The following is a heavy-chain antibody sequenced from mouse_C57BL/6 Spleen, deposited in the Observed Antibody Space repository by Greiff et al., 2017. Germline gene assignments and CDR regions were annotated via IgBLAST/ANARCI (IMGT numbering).Heavy chain of an antibody. CDR2: IDPSDSYT. CDR3: ARAYSKEWYFDV. CDR1: GYTFTSYW. J-gene: IGHJ1*03. V-gene: IGHV1-50*01. D-gene: IGHD2-5*01. Sequence: VQLQQPGAELVKPGASVQLSCKASGYTFTSYWMQWVKQRPGQGLAWIGEIDPSDSYTNSNQKFKGKATLTVDTSSSPAYMQLSSLTSEDSAVYYWARAYSKEWYFDVWGTGTTVTVSS.